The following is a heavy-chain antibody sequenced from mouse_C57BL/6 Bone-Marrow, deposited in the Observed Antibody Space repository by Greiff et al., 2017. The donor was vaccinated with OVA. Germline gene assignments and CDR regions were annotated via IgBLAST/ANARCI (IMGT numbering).Heavy chain of an antibody. V-gene: IGHV14-4*01. CDR2: IDPENGDT. Sequence: EVQLQQSGAELVRPGASVKLSCTASGFNIKDDYMHWVKQRPEQGLEWIGWIDPENGDTEYASKFQGKATITADTSSNTAYLQLSSLTSEDTAVYYCTTLGYDGCSFAYWGQGTLVTVSA. J-gene: IGHJ3*01. CDR3: TTLGYDGCSFAY. CDR1: GFNIKDDY. D-gene: IGHD2-3*01.